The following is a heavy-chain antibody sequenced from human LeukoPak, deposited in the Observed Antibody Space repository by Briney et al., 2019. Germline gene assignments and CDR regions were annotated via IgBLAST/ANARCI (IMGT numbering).Heavy chain of an antibody. CDR3: AKDLKYSSSWYLKDP. Sequence: GGSLRLSCAASGFTFSSYAMSWVRQAPGKGLEWVSAISGSGGSAYYADSVKGRFTISRDNSKNTLYLQMNSLRAEDTAVYYCAKDLKYSSSWYLKDPWGQGTLVTVSS. D-gene: IGHD6-13*01. J-gene: IGHJ5*02. CDR2: ISGSGGSA. CDR1: GFTFSSYA. V-gene: IGHV3-23*01.